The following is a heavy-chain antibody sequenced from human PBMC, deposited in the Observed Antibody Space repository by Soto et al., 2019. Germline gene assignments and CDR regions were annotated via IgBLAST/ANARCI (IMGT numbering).Heavy chain of an antibody. J-gene: IGHJ4*02. CDR1: GGSISSGGYY. D-gene: IGHD6-13*01. CDR2: IYYSGTA. CDR3: SRAGQYSGSWYYFDS. Sequence: SETLSLTCTVSGGSISSGGYYWSWIRQHPGKGLEWIGYIYYSGTAYYNPSLRSRITISVDTSKNQFSLKLSSVTAADTAMYYCSRAGQYSGSWYYFDSWGQGTPVTVSP. V-gene: IGHV4-31*03.